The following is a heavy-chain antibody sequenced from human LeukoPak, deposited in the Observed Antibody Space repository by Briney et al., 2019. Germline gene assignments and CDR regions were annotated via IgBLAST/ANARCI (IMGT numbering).Heavy chain of an antibody. D-gene: IGHD3-10*01. CDR3: ARGLRFHVGSGNWFGL. CDR1: GGTFRGYY. Sequence: SETLSLTCAVSGGTFRGYYWSWIRQPPGKGLAWNWEIDHTGSTNYNPSLESRVTLSVDTSKNQVSLNLNSLTAADTAVYYCARGLRFHVGSGNWFGLWGQGVLVTVAS. J-gene: IGHJ5*02. V-gene: IGHV4-34*01. CDR2: IDHTGST.